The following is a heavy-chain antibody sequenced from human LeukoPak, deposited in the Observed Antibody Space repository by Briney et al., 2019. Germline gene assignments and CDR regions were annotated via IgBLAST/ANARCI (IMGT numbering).Heavy chain of an antibody. CDR1: GFTFSSYG. Sequence: GGSLRLSCAASGFTFSSYGMHWVRQAPGKGLEWVAFIRYDGSNKYYADSVKGRFTISRDNSKNTLFLQMNSLRAEDTAMYYCARAFCLRDGHDFVARCPYYFDAWGLGTLVTVSS. CDR2: IRYDGSNK. CDR3: ARAFCLRDGHDFVARCPYYFDA. J-gene: IGHJ4*02. V-gene: IGHV3-30*02. D-gene: IGHD3-3*01.